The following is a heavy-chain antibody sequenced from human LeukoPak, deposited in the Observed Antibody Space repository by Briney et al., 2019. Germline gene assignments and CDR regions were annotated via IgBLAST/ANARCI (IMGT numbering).Heavy chain of an antibody. Sequence: GGSLRLSCAASGFTFSSYWMSWVRQAPGKGLGWVANIKQDGSEKYYVDSVEGRFTISRDNAKNSLYLQMNSLRAEDTAVYYCAREYYGSGLDYWGQGTLVTVSS. V-gene: IGHV3-7*01. J-gene: IGHJ4*02. CDR1: GFTFSSYW. CDR2: IKQDGSEK. D-gene: IGHD3-10*01. CDR3: AREYYGSGLDY.